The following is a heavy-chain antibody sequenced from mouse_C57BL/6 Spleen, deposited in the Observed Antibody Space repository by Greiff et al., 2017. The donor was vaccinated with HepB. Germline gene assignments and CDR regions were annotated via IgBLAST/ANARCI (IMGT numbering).Heavy chain of an antibody. V-gene: IGHV1-82*01. D-gene: IGHD1-1*01. J-gene: IGHJ1*03. Sequence: QVQLQQSGPELVKPGASVKISCKASGYAFSSSWMNWVKQRPGKGLEWIGRIYPGDGDTNYNGKFKGKATLTADKSSSTAYMQLSSLTSEDSAVYFCARDYYGSSYLWGFDVWGTGTTVTVSS. CDR1: GYAFSSSW. CDR2: IYPGDGDT. CDR3: ARDYYGSSYLWGFDV.